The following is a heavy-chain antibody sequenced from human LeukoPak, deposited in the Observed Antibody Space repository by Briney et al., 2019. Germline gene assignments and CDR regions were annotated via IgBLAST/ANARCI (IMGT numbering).Heavy chain of an antibody. CDR3: ARRIANRNWFDP. CDR2: IFYSGAA. D-gene: IGHD1/OR15-1a*01. Sequence: SETLSLTCTVSGGSISSSDYYWGWVRQPPGKGLEWIGSIFYSGAAHCNPSLKSRVTVSVDTSNNQFSLMLSSVTAADTAVYYCARRIANRNWFDPWGQGTLVTVSS. J-gene: IGHJ5*02. V-gene: IGHV4-39*01. CDR1: GGSISSSDYY.